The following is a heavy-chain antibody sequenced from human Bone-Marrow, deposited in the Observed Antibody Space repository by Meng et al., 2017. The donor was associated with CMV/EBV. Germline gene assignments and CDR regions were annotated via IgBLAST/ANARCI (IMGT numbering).Heavy chain of an antibody. CDR3: ASLWDAFDI. CDR1: GFTFSSYS. J-gene: IGHJ3*02. V-gene: IGHV3-21*01. CDR2: ISSSSSYI. Sequence: GESLKISCAASGFTFSSYSMNWVRQAPGKGLEWVSSISSSSSYIYYADSVKGRFTISRDNAKNSLYLQMNSLRAEDTAVYYCASLWDAFDIWGQGKMVTVSS. D-gene: IGHD2-21*01.